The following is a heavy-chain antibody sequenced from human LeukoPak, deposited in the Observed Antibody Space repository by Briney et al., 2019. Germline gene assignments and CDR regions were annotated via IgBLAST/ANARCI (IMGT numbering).Heavy chain of an antibody. CDR2: IYYSGST. CDR3: ARRKNLVGATDY. Sequence: SETLSLTCTVSGGSISSSSYYWGWIRQPPGKGLEWIGSIYYSGSTYYNASLKSRVTISVDTSKNQFSLKLSSVTAADTAVYYCARRKNLVGATDYWGQGTLVTVSS. CDR1: GGSISSSSYY. J-gene: IGHJ4*02. V-gene: IGHV4-39*01. D-gene: IGHD1-26*01.